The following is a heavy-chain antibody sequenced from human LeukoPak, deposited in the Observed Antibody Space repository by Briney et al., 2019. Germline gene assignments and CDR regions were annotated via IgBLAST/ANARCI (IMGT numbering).Heavy chain of an antibody. Sequence: GASVKVSCKASGYTFTSHGISWVRQAPGQGLEWMGWISAYSGNTNYAQKLQGRVTMTTDTSTSTAYMELRSLRSDDTAVYYCAREHCSGGSCYSEAFDIWGQGTMVTVSS. J-gene: IGHJ3*02. CDR3: AREHCSGGSCYSEAFDI. CDR2: ISAYSGNT. CDR1: GYTFTSHG. D-gene: IGHD2-15*01. V-gene: IGHV1-18*01.